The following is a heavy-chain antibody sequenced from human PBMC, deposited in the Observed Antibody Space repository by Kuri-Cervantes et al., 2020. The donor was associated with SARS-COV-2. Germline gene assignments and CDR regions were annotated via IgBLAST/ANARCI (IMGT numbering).Heavy chain of an antibody. J-gene: IGHJ4*02. CDR1: GGSISSYY. CDR3: ARPAPNYYDSSGYYVDY. CDR2: IYYSGST. D-gene: IGHD3-22*01. V-gene: IGHV4-59*12. Sequence: SETLSLTCTVSGGSISSYYWSWIRQPPGKGLEWIGYIYYSGSTIYNPSLKSRVIISVDTSKNQFSLKLSSVTAADTAVYYCARPAPNYYDSSGYYVDYWGQGTLVTVSS.